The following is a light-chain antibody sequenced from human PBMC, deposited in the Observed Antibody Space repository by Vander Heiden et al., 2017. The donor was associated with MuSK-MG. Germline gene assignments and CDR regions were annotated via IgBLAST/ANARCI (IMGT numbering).Light chain of an antibody. CDR3: QQCYNTPWT. CDR1: QNINSY. J-gene: IGKJ1*01. Sequence: DIQMTQSPSSVSASVGDRVTITCRASQNINSYLHWYQLKPGKAPKLLIYAESNLQSGVPSRFKGGGVGTHFTLTISRLQPEDFATYFCQQCYNTPWTFGPGTRVDFK. V-gene: IGKV1-39*01. CDR2: AES.